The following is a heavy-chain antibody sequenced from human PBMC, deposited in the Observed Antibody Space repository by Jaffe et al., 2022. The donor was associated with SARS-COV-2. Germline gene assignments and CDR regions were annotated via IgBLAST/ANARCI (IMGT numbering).Heavy chain of an antibody. J-gene: IGHJ4*02. Sequence: EVQLLESGGGLVQPGGSLRLSCAASGFTFSSYAMSWVRQAPGKGLEWVSGISGSGGSTYYADSVKGRFTISRDNSKNTLYVQMNSLRAEDTAVYYCAKTPILTGSWRYYFDYWGQGTLVTVSS. D-gene: IGHD3-9*01. V-gene: IGHV3-23*01. CDR2: ISGSGGST. CDR3: AKTPILTGSWRYYFDY. CDR1: GFTFSSYA.